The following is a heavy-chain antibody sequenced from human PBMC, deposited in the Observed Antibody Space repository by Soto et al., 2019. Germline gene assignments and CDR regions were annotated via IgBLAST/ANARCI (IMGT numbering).Heavy chain of an antibody. D-gene: IGHD2-15*01. J-gene: IGHJ4*02. V-gene: IGHV4-34*01. CDR3: ARKVPGWSTFDY. Sequence: PSETLSLTCAVYGGSFSGYYWSWIRQPPGKGLEWIGEINHSGSTNYNPSLKSRVTISVDTSKNQFSLKLSSVTAADTAVYYCARKVPGWSTFDYWGQGALVTVSS. CDR1: GGSFSGYY. CDR2: INHSGST.